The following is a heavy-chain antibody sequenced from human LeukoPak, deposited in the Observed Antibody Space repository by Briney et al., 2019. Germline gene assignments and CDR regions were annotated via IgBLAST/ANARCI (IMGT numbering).Heavy chain of an antibody. CDR1: GFTFSSYT. J-gene: IGHJ4*02. Sequence: GGSLRLSCAASGFTFSSYTMNWVRQAPGKGLEWVSSISSSSSYIYYADSVKGRFTISRDNAKNSLYLQMNSLRAEDTAVYYCARDRGSGSGSYYTHWGQGTLVTVSS. CDR3: ARDRGSGSGSYYTH. CDR2: ISSSSSYI. V-gene: IGHV3-21*01. D-gene: IGHD3-10*01.